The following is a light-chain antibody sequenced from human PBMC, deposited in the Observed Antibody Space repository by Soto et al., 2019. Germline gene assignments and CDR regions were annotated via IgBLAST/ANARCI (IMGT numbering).Light chain of an antibody. CDR2: LGS. CDR3: MQALQTLPVT. CDR1: QSLLHSNGYNY. Sequence: DIVMTQSPLSLPVTPGEPASISCRSSQSLLHSNGYNYLDWYLQKPGQSPQLLIYLGSNRASGVTDRFSGSGSGTEFTLKISRVEAEDVGVYYCMQALQTLPVTFGPGTKVDIK. V-gene: IGKV2-28*01. J-gene: IGKJ3*01.